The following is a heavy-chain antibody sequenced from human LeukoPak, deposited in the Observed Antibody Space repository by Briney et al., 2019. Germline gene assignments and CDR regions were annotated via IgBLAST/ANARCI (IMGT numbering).Heavy chain of an antibody. Sequence: GGSLTLSCAASGFIFSKYNMKWVRQAPGKGLVWVSSISNSGRYIDYADSVQGRFTISRDNAKASLSLQMNSLRADDTAVYYCATIWGSPDAFDLWGRGTKVTVSS. D-gene: IGHD7-27*01. CDR1: GFIFSKYN. J-gene: IGHJ3*01. V-gene: IGHV3-21*01. CDR3: ATIWGSPDAFDL. CDR2: ISNSGRYI.